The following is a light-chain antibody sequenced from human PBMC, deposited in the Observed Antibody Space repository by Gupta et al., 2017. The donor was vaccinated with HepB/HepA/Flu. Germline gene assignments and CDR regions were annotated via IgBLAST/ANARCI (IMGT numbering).Light chain of an antibody. Sequence: EIVLTQFPATLSLSPGERATLSCRASQSVGNYLAWYQQKPGQTPRLLIYDTSRRDTGIQDRFSGSGSGTDFTLTSSCLETEDFEVYYGQQRNNFAFGHGTKVDIK. CDR1: QSVGNY. V-gene: IGKV3-11*01. J-gene: IGKJ3*01. CDR3: QQRNNFA. CDR2: DTS.